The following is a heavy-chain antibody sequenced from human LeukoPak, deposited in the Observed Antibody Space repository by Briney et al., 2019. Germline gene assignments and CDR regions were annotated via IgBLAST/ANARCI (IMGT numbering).Heavy chain of an antibody. D-gene: IGHD5-18*01. CDR1: GFTFSSYS. Sequence: GGSLRLSCAASGFTFSSYSMNWVRQAPGKGLEWVSSISSSSSYIYYADSVKGRFTISRDNAKNSLYLQMNSLRAEDTAVYYCARDRSRLYSYDFDYWGQGTLVTVSS. CDR2: ISSSSSYI. CDR3: ARDRSRLYSYDFDY. V-gene: IGHV3-21*01. J-gene: IGHJ4*02.